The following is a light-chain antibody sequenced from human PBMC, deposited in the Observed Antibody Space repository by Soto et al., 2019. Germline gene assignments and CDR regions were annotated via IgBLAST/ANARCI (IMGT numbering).Light chain of an antibody. CDR1: QGVTTN. CDR3: QQYSTFWT. Sequence: EIVMTQSPASLSVSPGERVTLSCRAGQGVTTNFAWYQQKSGQSPRLLIYDVSTRATGVPARFSGTGSETDFTLTISSLQPDDIATYYCQQYSTFWTFGQGTKVDIK. CDR2: DVS. V-gene: IGKV3-15*01. J-gene: IGKJ1*01.